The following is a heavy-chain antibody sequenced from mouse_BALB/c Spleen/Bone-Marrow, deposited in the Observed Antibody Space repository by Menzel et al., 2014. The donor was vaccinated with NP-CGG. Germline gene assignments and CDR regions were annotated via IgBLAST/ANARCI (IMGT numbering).Heavy chain of an antibody. Sequence: EVHLVESGGGLVQPGGSGKLSCAASGFTFSSFGMPWVRQAPEKGLEWVAYINSGSSITYYADTLKGRFTISRDNPKNTLFLQRTSLRSEDTAIYYCTRSRGNWDDFDVWGAGTTVTVSS. CDR3: TRSRGNWDDFDV. CDR2: INSGSSIT. D-gene: IGHD4-1*01. J-gene: IGHJ1*01. V-gene: IGHV5-17*02. CDR1: GFTFSSFG.